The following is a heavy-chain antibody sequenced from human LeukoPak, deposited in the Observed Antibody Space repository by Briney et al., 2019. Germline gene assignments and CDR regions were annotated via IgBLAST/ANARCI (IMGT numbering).Heavy chain of an antibody. CDR2: INPNSGGT. Sequence: AASVKVSCKASGYTFTGYYMHWVRQAPGQGLEWMGWINPNSGGTNYAQKFQGRVTMTRGTSISTAYMELSRLRSDDTAVYYCARGRAGLWHEYDYWGQGTLVTVSS. J-gene: IGHJ4*02. CDR3: ARGRAGLWHEYDY. CDR1: GYTFTGYY. V-gene: IGHV1-2*02. D-gene: IGHD5-18*01.